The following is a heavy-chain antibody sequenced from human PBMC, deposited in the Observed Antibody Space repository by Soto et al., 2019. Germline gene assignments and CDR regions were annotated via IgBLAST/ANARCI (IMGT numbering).Heavy chain of an antibody. CDR3: ARVLQTSYYYYGMDV. D-gene: IGHD4-4*01. J-gene: IGHJ6*02. Sequence: SETLSLTCTVSGGSISSSSYYWGWIRQPPGKGLEWIGHIYLSGITYYNPSLKSRVTISVDKSKNQFSLKLSSVTAADTAVYFCARVLQTSYYYYGMDVWGQGTTVTVSS. V-gene: IGHV4-39*07. CDR1: GGSISSSSYY. CDR2: IYLSGIT.